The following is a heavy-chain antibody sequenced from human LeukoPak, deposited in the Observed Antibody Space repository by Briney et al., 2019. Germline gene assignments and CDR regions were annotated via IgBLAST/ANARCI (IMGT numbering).Heavy chain of an antibody. CDR3: ARGEGGSSYTYRAFDI. V-gene: IGHV3-48*02. CDR1: GFTFSSYS. CDR2: SSGSGTTI. Sequence: GGSLRLSCAGSGFTFSSYSMTWVRQAPGKGLEWVLYSSGSGTTIYYADSVKGRFTISRDNAKNSLYLQMNSLRDEDTALYYCARGEGGSSYTYRAFDIWGQGTMVTVSS. D-gene: IGHD5-18*01. J-gene: IGHJ3*02.